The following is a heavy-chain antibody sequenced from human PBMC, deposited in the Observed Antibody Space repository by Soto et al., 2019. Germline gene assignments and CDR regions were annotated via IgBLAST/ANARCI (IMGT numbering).Heavy chain of an antibody. Sequence: AQLVESGGGVVQPGRSLRLSCAASGFTFSTYEMNWVRQAPGKGLEWVAYISSRGTSIFYADSVKGRFSISRDNDNDSVSLLMNNLRVDDTAVYYCARDRGYNTGWYGGALDLWGQGTLVTVSS. CDR1: GFTFSTYE. V-gene: IGHV3-48*03. CDR3: ARDRGYNTGWYGGALDL. D-gene: IGHD6-19*01. CDR2: ISSRGTSI. J-gene: IGHJ4*02.